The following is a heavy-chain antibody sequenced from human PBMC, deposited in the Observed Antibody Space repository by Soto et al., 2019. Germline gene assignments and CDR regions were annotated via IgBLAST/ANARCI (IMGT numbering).Heavy chain of an antibody. D-gene: IGHD2-15*01. V-gene: IGHV1-69*06. CDR2: IIPIFGTP. CDR3: ARGLECRGYCLDKPTWFAP. CDR1: GGTFSTYT. J-gene: IGHJ5*02. Sequence: QVQLVQSGSEVKKPGSSVKVSCKASGGTFSTYTFSWVRQAPGQGLEWMGRIIPIFGTPYYAQKFQGRVTITADKSTSTVYMELSSLRSDDTAVYVSARGLECRGYCLDKPTWFAPWGQGTLVTVSS.